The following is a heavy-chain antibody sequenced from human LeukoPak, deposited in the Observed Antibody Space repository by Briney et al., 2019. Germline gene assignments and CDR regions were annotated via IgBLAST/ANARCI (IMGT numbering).Heavy chain of an antibody. CDR3: AKDSGDVDTAFDY. J-gene: IGHJ4*02. CDR1: GFTFSSYA. D-gene: IGHD5-18*01. Sequence: GGSLRLFCAASGFTFSSYAMHWVRQAPGKGLEWVAVISYDGSNKYYADSVKGRFTISRDNSKNTLYLQMNSLRAEDTAVYYCAKDSGDVDTAFDYWGQGTLVTVSS. V-gene: IGHV3-30-3*01. CDR2: ISYDGSNK.